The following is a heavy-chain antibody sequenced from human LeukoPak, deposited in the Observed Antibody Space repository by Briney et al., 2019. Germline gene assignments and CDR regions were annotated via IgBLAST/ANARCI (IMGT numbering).Heavy chain of an antibody. D-gene: IGHD1-26*01. V-gene: IGHV4-39*07. Sequence: SETLSLTCTVSGGSFSSSSYYWAWIRRPPGKGLEWVGSFYYDGRTYYNPSLMGRVTISVDTSKNQFSLKLSSVTAADTAVYYCARPVPVGAYGMDVWGRGTTVTVSS. CDR2: FYYDGRT. J-gene: IGHJ6*02. CDR1: GGSFSSSSYY. CDR3: ARPVPVGAYGMDV.